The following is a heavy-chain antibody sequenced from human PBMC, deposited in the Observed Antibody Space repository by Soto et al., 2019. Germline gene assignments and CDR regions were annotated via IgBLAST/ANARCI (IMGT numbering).Heavy chain of an antibody. CDR2: ISSSGSGI. Sequence: QVQLVESGGGLVKPGGSLRLSCAASGFTFNDYYMTWIRPAPGKGLEWVSYISSSGSGIYYADSMKGRFTISRDNAKKSLDLQMSSLRAEDTAVYYCARAYSDAFDIWGQGTMVTVSS. J-gene: IGHJ3*02. V-gene: IGHV3-11*01. CDR3: ARAYSDAFDI. CDR1: GFTFNDYY. D-gene: IGHD2-15*01.